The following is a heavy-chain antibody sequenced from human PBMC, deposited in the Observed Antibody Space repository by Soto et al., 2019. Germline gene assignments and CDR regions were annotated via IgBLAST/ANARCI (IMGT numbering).Heavy chain of an antibody. CDR3: ARVRDYDILTGYSNYFDY. Sequence: SVKVSCKASGYTFTSYGISWVRQAPGQGLEWMGWISAYNGNTNYAQKLQGRVTMTTDTSTSTAYMELRSLRSDDTAVYYCARVRDYDILTGYSNYFDYWGQGTLVTVSS. CDR1: GYTFTSYG. CDR2: ISAYNGNT. D-gene: IGHD3-9*01. J-gene: IGHJ4*02. V-gene: IGHV1-18*04.